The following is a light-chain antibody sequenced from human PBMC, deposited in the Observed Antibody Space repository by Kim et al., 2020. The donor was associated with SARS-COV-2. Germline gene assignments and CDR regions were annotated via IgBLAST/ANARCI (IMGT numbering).Light chain of an antibody. CDR1: KLGDKY. V-gene: IGLV3-1*01. Sequence: SYELTQQPSVSVSPGQTASITCSGDKLGDKYACWYQQKPGQSPVLVIYQDSKRPSGIPERFSGSNSGNTATLTISGTQAMDEADYYCQAWDSSVPVVFGGGTQLTVL. CDR3: QAWDSSVPVV. J-gene: IGLJ2*01. CDR2: QDS.